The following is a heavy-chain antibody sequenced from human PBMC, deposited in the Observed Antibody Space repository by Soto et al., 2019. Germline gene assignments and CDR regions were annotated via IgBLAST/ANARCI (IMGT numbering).Heavy chain of an antibody. V-gene: IGHV4-61*01. CDR2: ISHSAIT. D-gene: IGHD3-9*01. CDR1: GASLTIGNHY. J-gene: IGHJ5*02. Sequence: SETLSLTCTVSGASLTIGNHYWSWIRQPPGKGLEWIGYISHSAITNYNPSFESRVTISADMAKNEFSLKLSSVTAADTAMYFCARVRYFAPDPWGQGTLVTVSS. CDR3: ARVRYFAPDP.